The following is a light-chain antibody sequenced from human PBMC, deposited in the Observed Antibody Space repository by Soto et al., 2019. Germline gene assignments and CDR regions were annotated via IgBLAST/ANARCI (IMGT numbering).Light chain of an antibody. J-gene: IGKJ5*01. CDR2: AAS. CDR3: QHADSFPLIT. CDR1: AGISNY. Sequence: IQMTHSPSAMSASVGDRVTITCRASAGISNYLAWYQQKPGKAPKLLIYAASSLQSGVPSRFSGSGSGTDFTLTISSLQPEDFATYYCQHADSFPLITFGQGTRLEIK. V-gene: IGKV1-12*01.